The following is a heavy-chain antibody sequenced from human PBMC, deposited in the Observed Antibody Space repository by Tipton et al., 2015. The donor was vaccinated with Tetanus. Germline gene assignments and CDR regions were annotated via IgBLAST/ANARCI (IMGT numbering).Heavy chain of an antibody. V-gene: IGHV4-61*08. D-gene: IGHD2-8*01. J-gene: IGHJ4*02. CDR1: GYSMISGGYY. CDR2: IYYSGST. CDR3: ARDPSGGVRYFDY. Sequence: TLSLTCTVSGYSMISGGYYWNWIRQRPGKGLEWIGHIYYSGSTNYNPSLKSRVTISVDTSKNQFSLKLSSVTAADTAVYYCARDPSGGVRYFDYWGQGTLVTVSS.